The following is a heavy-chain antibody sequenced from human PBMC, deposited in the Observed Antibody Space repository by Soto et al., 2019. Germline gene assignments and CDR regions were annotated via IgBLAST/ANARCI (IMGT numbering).Heavy chain of an antibody. Sequence: QVQLVESGGGVVQPGRSLRLSCAASGFTFSSYAMHWVRQAPGKGLEWVAVISSDGSNKYYADSVKGRFTISRANSKNTLYLQMNSLRAEDTAVYYCARESVAFDIWGQGTMVTVSS. CDR2: ISSDGSNK. J-gene: IGHJ3*02. CDR3: ARESVAFDI. D-gene: IGHD3-3*01. CDR1: GFTFSSYA. V-gene: IGHV3-30-3*01.